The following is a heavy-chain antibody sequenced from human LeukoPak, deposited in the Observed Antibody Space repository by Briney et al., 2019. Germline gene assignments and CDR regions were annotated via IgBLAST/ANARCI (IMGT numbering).Heavy chain of an antibody. CDR1: GAFITSYY. CDR3: AREDIQLWSWFDP. Sequence: SETLSLTCTVAGAFITSYYWSWIRQHPGKGLEWIGYIYYSGSTNYNPSLKSRSTTSVDTSKNQFSLKLSSVTAADTAVYYCAREDIQLWSWFDPWGQGTLVTVSS. J-gene: IGHJ5*02. V-gene: IGHV4-59*01. CDR2: IYYSGST. D-gene: IGHD5-18*01.